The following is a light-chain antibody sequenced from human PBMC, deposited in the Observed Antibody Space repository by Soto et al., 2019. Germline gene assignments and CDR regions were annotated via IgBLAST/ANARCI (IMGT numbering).Light chain of an antibody. CDR2: AAS. J-gene: IGKJ2*01. CDR3: QQYGDSPPNT. CDR1: QSVNSRF. Sequence: EIVLTQSPGTLSLSPGESATLSCRASQSVNSRFLAWYQHKPGQAPRLLISAASTRATGIPDRFSGSASGTDFTLTISRLEPEDFAVYYCQQYGDSPPNTFGQGTKLEIK. V-gene: IGKV3-20*01.